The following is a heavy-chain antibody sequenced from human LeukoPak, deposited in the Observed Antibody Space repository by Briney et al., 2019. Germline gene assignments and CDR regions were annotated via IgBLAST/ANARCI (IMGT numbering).Heavy chain of an antibody. J-gene: IGHJ4*02. Sequence: GGSLRLSCTASGFTFGEYAMSWVRQAPGKGLEWVGFIRSKAYGGTTEYAASVKGRFTISRDDSKSIAYLQMNSLKTEDTAAYYCTHCTNGVCYTGFDYWSQGTLVTVSS. CDR1: GFTFGEYA. V-gene: IGHV3-49*04. CDR2: IRSKAYGGTT. CDR3: THCTNGVCYTGFDY. D-gene: IGHD2-8*01.